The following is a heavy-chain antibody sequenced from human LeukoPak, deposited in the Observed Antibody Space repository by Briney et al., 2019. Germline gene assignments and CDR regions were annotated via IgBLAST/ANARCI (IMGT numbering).Heavy chain of an antibody. J-gene: IGHJ5*02. CDR3: ARGPRNDP. Sequence: ASVKVSCKTSGYPFSTYEFNWVRRAAGQGLEWMGWVHPNSGNTAYAQKFQGRVTMTRDTSISTAYMELSGLRSDDTAVYFCARGPRNDPWGQGTLVTVSS. V-gene: IGHV1-8*01. CDR2: VHPNSGNT. CDR1: GYPFSTYE. D-gene: IGHD1-14*01.